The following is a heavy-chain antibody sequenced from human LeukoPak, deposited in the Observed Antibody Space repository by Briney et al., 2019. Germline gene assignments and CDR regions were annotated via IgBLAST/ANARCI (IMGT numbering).Heavy chain of an antibody. V-gene: IGHV4-59*01. CDR2: IYYGGST. Sequence: SETLSLTCTVPGGSISSYYWTWIRQPPGKGLEWVGYIYYGGSTNYNPSLKSRVTISADTSKSQFSLKLSSVTAADTAVYYCARGTGKWDAFDIWGQGTMVTVSS. D-gene: IGHD3/OR15-3a*01. CDR1: GGSISSYY. CDR3: ARGTGKWDAFDI. J-gene: IGHJ3*02.